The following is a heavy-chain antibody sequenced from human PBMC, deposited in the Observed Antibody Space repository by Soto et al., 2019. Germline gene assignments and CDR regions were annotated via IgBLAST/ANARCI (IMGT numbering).Heavy chain of an antibody. Sequence: PSETLSLTCTVSGGSISSGDYYWSWIRQPPGKGLEWIGYIYYSGSTYYNPSLKSRVTISVDTSKNQFSLKLSSVTAADTAVYYCAREYYDFWSGYYFSYGMDVWGQGTTVTVSS. CDR2: IYYSGST. D-gene: IGHD3-3*01. J-gene: IGHJ6*02. CDR1: GGSISSGDYY. V-gene: IGHV4-30-4*01. CDR3: AREYYDFWSGYYFSYGMDV.